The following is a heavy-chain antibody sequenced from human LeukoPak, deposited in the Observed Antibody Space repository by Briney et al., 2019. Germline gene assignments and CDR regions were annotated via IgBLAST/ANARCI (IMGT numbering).Heavy chain of an antibody. Sequence: PSETLSLTCTVSGGSISSGGYYWSWIRQHPVKGLEWIGYISYSGNTYYNPALKSRVTISVDTSKSLFSLKLSSVTAADTAVYYCARDDDYSTGWSHGMDVWGQGTTVTVSS. V-gene: IGHV4-31*03. CDR2: ISYSGNT. CDR1: GGSISSGGYY. CDR3: ARDDDYSTGWSHGMDV. D-gene: IGHD6-19*01. J-gene: IGHJ6*02.